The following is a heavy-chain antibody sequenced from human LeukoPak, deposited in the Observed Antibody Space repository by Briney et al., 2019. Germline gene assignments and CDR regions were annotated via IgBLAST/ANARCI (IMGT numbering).Heavy chain of an antibody. CDR3: ASLVGERKINNWFDP. J-gene: IGHJ5*02. D-gene: IGHD3-16*01. Sequence: KTSETLSLTCTVSGGSISSSSYYWGWIRQPPGKGLEWIGSIYYSGSTYYNPSLKSRVTISVDTSKNQFSLKLSSVTAADTAVYYCASLVGERKINNWFDPWGQGTLVTVSS. CDR2: IYYSGST. V-gene: IGHV4-39*07. CDR1: GGSISSSSYY.